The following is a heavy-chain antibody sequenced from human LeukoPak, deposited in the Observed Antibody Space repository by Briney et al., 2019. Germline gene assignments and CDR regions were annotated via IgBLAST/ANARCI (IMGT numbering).Heavy chain of an antibody. CDR3: VRSRCDNGPYSDY. J-gene: IGHJ4*02. Sequence: GGSLRLSCAASGFTFSDYYMSWIRQAPGKGLEWVSYISSSGSTIYYADSVKGRFTISRDNAKNSLYLQMNSLRAEDTAVYYCVRSRCDNGPYSDYWGQGTLVTVSS. V-gene: IGHV3-11*01. CDR1: GFTFSDYY. CDR2: ISSSGSTI. D-gene: IGHD4/OR15-4a*01.